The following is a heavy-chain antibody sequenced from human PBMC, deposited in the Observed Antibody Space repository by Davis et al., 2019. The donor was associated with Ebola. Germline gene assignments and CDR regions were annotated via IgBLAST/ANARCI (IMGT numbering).Heavy chain of an antibody. D-gene: IGHD2-8*02. CDR3: AKSFLITGSHMSEFRGVDY. CDR1: GFTFSTYA. Sequence: PGGSLRLSCAASGFTFSTYAMSWVRQAPGKGLVWVSGISGSGGRTYYADSVKGRFTISRDNSNNTLYLQMNSLRAEDTAVYYCAKSFLITGSHMSEFRGVDYWGQGTVVTVSS. CDR2: ISGSGGRT. J-gene: IGHJ4*02. V-gene: IGHV3-23*01.